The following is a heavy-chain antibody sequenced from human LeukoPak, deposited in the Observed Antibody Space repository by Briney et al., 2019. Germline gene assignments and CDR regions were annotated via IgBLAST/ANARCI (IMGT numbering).Heavy chain of an antibody. J-gene: IGHJ5*01. D-gene: IGHD3-22*01. V-gene: IGHV4-31*03. Sequence: SETLSLTCSVSGDSISSGGFYWNWLRQHPGKGLEWIGYIYYTGSTYYNPSLKSRVTISVDTSKNQFSLKLTSVTAADTAVYYCARTPYYYDSSGYYCDSWGQGTLVTVSS. CDR2: IYYTGST. CDR3: ARTPYYYDSSGYYCDS. CDR1: GDSISSGGFY.